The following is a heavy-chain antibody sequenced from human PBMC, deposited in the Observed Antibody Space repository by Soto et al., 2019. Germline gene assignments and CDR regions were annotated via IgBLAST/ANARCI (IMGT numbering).Heavy chain of an antibody. D-gene: IGHD3-22*01. CDR3: AKEWVYDSSGWSFDY. J-gene: IGHJ4*02. CDR2: VSDDGSNK. V-gene: IGHV3-30*18. CDR1: GFTFSSYG. Sequence: QVQLVESGGGVVQPGRSLRLSCAASGFTFSSYGMHWVRQAPGTGLEWVAVVSDDGSNKYYADSVKGRFTISRDNSKNALYLQMNSLRAEDTAVYYCAKEWVYDSSGWSFDYWGQGTLVTVSS.